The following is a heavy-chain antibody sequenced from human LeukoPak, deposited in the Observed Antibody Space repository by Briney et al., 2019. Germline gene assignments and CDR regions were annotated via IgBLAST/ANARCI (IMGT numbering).Heavy chain of an antibody. J-gene: IGHJ6*02. CDR2: IWYDGSNK. V-gene: IGHV3-33*03. Sequence: GGSLRLSCAASGFTFSIYGMHWVRQAPGKGLEWVAVIWYDGSNKYYADSVKGRFTISRDNSKNTLYLQMNSLRAEDTAVYYCASAQDYYYGMDVWGQGTTVTVSS. CDR3: ASAQDYYYGMDV. CDR1: GFTFSIYG.